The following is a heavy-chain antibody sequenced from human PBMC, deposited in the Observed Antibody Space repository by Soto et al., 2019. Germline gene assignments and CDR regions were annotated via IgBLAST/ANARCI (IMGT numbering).Heavy chain of an antibody. Sequence: GASVKVSCKASGYTFTSYDISWVRQAPGQGLEWMGGIIPIFGTANCAQKFQGRVTITADESTSTAYMELSSLRSEDTAVYYCARSSGIQLWYEYYFDYWGQGTLVTVSS. V-gene: IGHV1-69*13. D-gene: IGHD5-18*01. CDR3: ARSSGIQLWYEYYFDY. CDR1: GYTFTSYD. CDR2: IIPIFGTA. J-gene: IGHJ4*02.